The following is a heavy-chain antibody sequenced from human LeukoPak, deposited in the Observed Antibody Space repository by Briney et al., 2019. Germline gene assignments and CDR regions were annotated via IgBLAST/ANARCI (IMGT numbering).Heavy chain of an antibody. D-gene: IGHD2-2*01. V-gene: IGHV1-18*04. J-gene: IGHJ4*02. CDR2: ISAYNGNT. Sequence: ASVKVSCKASGYTFTSYGISWVRQAPGQGLEWMGWISAYNGNTNYAQKLQGRVTMTTDPSTSTAYMELRSLRSDDTAVYYCARVLLVSGPEQLLFFSYWGQGTLVTVSS. CDR1: GYTFTSYG. CDR3: ARVLLVSGPEQLLFFSY.